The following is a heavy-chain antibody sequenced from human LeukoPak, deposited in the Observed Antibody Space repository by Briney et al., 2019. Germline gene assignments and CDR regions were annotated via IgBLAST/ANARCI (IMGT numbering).Heavy chain of an antibody. J-gene: IGHJ5*02. V-gene: IGHV4-34*01. Sequence: SETLSLTCAVYGGSFSGYYWSWIRQPPGKGLEWIGEINHSGSTNYNPSLKSRVTISVDTSKNQFSLKLSSVTAADTAVYYCARGLVVPAANLVRFDPWGQGTLVTVSS. CDR1: GGSFSGYY. D-gene: IGHD2-2*01. CDR3: ARGLVVPAANLVRFDP. CDR2: INHSGST.